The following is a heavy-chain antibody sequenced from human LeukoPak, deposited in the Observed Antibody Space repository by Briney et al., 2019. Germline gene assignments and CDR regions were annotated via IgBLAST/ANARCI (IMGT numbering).Heavy chain of an antibody. Sequence: SGTLSLTCAVSGGSISSSNWWSWVRQPPGKGLEWIGEIYHSGSTNYNPSLKSRVTISVDKSKNQFSLKLSCVTAADTAVYYCASAPDRGSGDYYYFDYWGQGTLVTVSS. CDR3: ASAPDRGSGDYYYFDY. V-gene: IGHV4-4*02. CDR1: GGSISSSNW. J-gene: IGHJ4*02. CDR2: IYHSGST. D-gene: IGHD4-17*01.